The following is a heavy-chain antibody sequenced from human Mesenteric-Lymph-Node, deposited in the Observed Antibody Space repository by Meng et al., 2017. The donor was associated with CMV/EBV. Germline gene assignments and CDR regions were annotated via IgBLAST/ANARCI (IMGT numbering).Heavy chain of an antibody. Sequence: GGSLRLSCKASGSSFNIYWIGWVRQMPGKGLEWVGIIYPGDSSTKYSPSFQGQVTMSADKSITTAYLQWSRLKASDTAMYYCARRFCTGTGCYAPLDYWGQGTQVTVSS. CDR3: ARRFCTGTGCYAPLDY. J-gene: IGHJ4*02. CDR2: IYPGDSST. V-gene: IGHV5-51*01. D-gene: IGHD2-2*01. CDR1: GSSFNIYW.